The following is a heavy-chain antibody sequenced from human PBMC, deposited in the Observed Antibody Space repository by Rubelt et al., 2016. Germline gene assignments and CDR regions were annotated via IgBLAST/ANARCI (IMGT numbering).Heavy chain of an antibody. Sequence: QLQLQESGPGLVKPSETLSLTCTVSGYSISSGYYWGWIRQPPGKGLEWIGCINHSGSTYHNPSLKSRVTMSVDTSKNQFSLRRGSWTAADTAVYYCARLIARYSTSSPVDCWGQGTLVTVSS. V-gene: IGHV4-38-2*02. J-gene: IGHJ4*02. CDR3: ARLIARYSTSSPVDC. CDR2: INHSGST. D-gene: IGHD6-6*01. CDR1: GYSISSGYY.